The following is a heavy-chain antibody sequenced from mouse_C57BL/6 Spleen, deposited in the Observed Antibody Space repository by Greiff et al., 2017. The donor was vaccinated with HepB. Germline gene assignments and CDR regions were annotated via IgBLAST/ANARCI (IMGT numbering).Heavy chain of an antibody. D-gene: IGHD1-1*01. CDR1: GYTFTSYW. CDR2: INPGSGST. Sequence: QVQLQQPGAELVKPGASVKVSCKASGYTFTSYWITWVKQRPGQGLEWIGDINPGSGSTNYNEKFKSKATLTVDTSSSTAYMQLSSLTSEDSAVYYCSREGVAVVATGSFDVWGKGTTVTVSS. CDR3: SREGVAVVATGSFDV. J-gene: IGHJ1*03. V-gene: IGHV1-55*01.